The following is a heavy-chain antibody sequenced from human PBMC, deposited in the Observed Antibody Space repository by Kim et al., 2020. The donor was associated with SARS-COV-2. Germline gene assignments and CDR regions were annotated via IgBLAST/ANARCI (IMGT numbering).Heavy chain of an antibody. D-gene: IGHD2-2*01. CDR1: GFTFSSYA. Sequence: GGSLRLSCAASGFTFSSYAMSWVRQTPGKGLEWVSAVSAGGGSTYYADSVKGRFTISRDNSKNTLYLQMNSLRAEDTAVYYCAKLGVCSSASCYSYFYYHGMDVWGQGTTVTVSS. V-gene: IGHV3-23*01. CDR3: AKLGVCSSASCYSYFYYHGMDV. J-gene: IGHJ6*02. CDR2: VSAGGGST.